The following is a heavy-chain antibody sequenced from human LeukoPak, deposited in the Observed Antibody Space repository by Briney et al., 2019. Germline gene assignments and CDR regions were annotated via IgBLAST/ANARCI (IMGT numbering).Heavy chain of an antibody. V-gene: IGHV4-61*08. CDR1: GGSISSGGYY. CDR3: ARHKITRYYYGSGSYFDY. CDR2: IYYSGST. J-gene: IGHJ4*02. D-gene: IGHD3-10*01. Sequence: SQTLSLTCTVSGGSISSGGYYWSWIRQPPGKGLEWIGYIYYSGSTNYNPSLKSRVTISVDTSKNQFSLKLSSVTAADTAVYYCARHKITRYYYGSGSYFDYWGQGTLVTVSS.